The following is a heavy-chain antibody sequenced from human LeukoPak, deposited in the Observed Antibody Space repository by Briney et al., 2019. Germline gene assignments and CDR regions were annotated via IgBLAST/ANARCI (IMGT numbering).Heavy chain of an antibody. CDR3: ARDRRGSFYTFDL. CDR2: VSHTGAT. J-gene: IGHJ3*01. V-gene: IGHV4-59*01. Sequence: KPSETLSLTCSVAGASINGYCWSWVRQTPEKRMDWIGYVSHTGATTSNPTLKSRVSITIDTSKSQISLTMTSVTAADSALYYCARDRRGSFYTFDLWGPGTIVSVS. CDR1: GASINGYC. D-gene: IGHD1-26*01.